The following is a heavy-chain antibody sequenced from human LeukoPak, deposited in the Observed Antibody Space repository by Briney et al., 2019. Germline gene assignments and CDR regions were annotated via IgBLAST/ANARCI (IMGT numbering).Heavy chain of an antibody. J-gene: IGHJ4*02. D-gene: IGHD1-20*01. V-gene: IGHV1-3*01. Sequence: ASVKVSCKASGYTFTSYAMHWVRQAPGQRLEWMGWINAGNGNTKYSQKFQGRVTITRDTSASTAYMELSSLGSEDTAVYYCAREGYNWNDEEPLYYFDYWGRGTLVTVSS. CDR3: AREGYNWNDEEPLYYFDY. CDR2: INAGNGNT. CDR1: GYTFTSYA.